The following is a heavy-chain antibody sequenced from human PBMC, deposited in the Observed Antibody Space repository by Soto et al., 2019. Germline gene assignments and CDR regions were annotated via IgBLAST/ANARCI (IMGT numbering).Heavy chain of an antibody. Sequence: GGSLRISCAASGFTFSSYAMNWVRQAPGKGLEWVSVISGSGGSTYYADSVKGRFTISRDNYKNTLYLQMNSLRAEDTAVYYCAKFITMIVVVIGDAFDIWGQGTMVTVSS. CDR3: AKFITMIVVVIGDAFDI. CDR2: ISGSGGST. D-gene: IGHD3-22*01. V-gene: IGHV3-23*01. CDR1: GFTFSSYA. J-gene: IGHJ3*02.